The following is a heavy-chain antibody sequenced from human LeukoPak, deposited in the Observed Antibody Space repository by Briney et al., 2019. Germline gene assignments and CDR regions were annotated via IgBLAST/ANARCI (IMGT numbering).Heavy chain of an antibody. CDR1: GFTFSDYY. Sequence: GSLRLSCAASGFTFSDYYMSWIRQAPGKGLEWIGYVFYSGGTLYNPSLNSRVTLSVDTSKTQFSLKLTSVTAADTAVYYCARHKTVTYDVFDLWGRGTMVTVSS. V-gene: IGHV4-59*08. CDR3: ARHKTVTYDVFDL. D-gene: IGHD3-3*01. CDR2: VFYSGGT. J-gene: IGHJ3*01.